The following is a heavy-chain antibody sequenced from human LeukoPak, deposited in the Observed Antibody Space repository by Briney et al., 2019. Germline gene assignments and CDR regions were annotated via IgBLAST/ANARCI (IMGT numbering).Heavy chain of an antibody. Sequence: SQTLSLTCAISGDSVSSNSAAWNWIRQSPSRGLEWLGRTYYRSKWYNDYAVSVKSRITINPDTSKNQFSLQLNSVTPEDTAVYYCASTTNIVVVVAAPYYFDYWGQGTLVTVSS. CDR3: ASTTNIVVVVAAPYYFDY. D-gene: IGHD2-15*01. V-gene: IGHV6-1*01. J-gene: IGHJ4*02. CDR2: TYYRSKWYN. CDR1: GDSVSSNSAA.